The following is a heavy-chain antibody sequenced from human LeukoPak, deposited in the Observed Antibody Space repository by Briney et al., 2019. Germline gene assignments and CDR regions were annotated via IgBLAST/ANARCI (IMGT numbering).Heavy chain of an antibody. V-gene: IGHV1-8*01. Sequence: ASVTVSCKASGYTFTSYDINWVRQATGQGLEWMGWMNPNSGNTGYAQKFQGRVTMTRNTSISTAYMELSSLRSEDTAVYYCARASYYYGSGSGWFDPWGQGTLVTVSS. CDR1: GYTFTSYD. CDR3: ARASYYYGSGSGWFDP. CDR2: MNPNSGNT. J-gene: IGHJ5*02. D-gene: IGHD3-10*01.